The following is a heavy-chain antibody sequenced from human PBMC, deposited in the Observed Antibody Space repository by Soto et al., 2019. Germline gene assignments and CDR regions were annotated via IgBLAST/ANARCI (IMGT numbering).Heavy chain of an antibody. CDR2: MYHSGST. J-gene: IGHJ4*02. Sequence: QLQLQESCAGLVKPSQTLSLTCAVSGDSISSGGYSWSWIRQPPGKGLEWIGYMYHSGSTYYNPSLKSRVTISIDRSKNQFSLKLSSVTAADTAVYYCARVPDYWGQGILVTVSS. D-gene: IGHD2-2*01. V-gene: IGHV4-30-2*01. CDR1: GDSISSGGYS. CDR3: ARVPDY.